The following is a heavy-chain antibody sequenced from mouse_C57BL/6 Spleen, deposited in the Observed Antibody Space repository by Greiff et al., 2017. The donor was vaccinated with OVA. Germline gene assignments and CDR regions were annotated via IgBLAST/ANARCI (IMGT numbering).Heavy chain of an antibody. CDR1: GYTFTDYY. V-gene: IGHV1-19*01. D-gene: IGHD3-2*02. CDR2: INPYNGGT. CDR3: VCDSAGYAY. Sequence: VQLKESGPVLVKPGASVQLSCKASGYTFTDYYMNWVKQTPGKRLEWIGAINPYNGGTSYNQKFKGKVTFTVAKSSSTDYMELNSLTSEAPAGYYCVCDSAGYAYGGQGTGVTVSA. J-gene: IGHJ3*01.